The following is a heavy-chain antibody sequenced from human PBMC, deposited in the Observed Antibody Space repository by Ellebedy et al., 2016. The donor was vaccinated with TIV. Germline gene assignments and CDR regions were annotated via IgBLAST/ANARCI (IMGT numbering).Heavy chain of an antibody. CDR3: AKDRGVGALGY. Sequence: GESLKISXAASGFTFSSYAMHWVRQAPGKGLEWVAVISYDGSNKYYADSVKGRFTISRDNSKNTLYLQMNSLRAEDTAVYYCAKDRGVGALGYWGQGTLVTVSS. CDR2: ISYDGSNK. V-gene: IGHV3-30-3*01. D-gene: IGHD1-26*01. J-gene: IGHJ4*02. CDR1: GFTFSSYA.